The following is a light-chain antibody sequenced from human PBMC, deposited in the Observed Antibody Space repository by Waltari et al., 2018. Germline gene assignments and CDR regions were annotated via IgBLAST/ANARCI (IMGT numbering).Light chain of an antibody. CDR3: QQGYNTPWT. V-gene: IGKV1-12*01. J-gene: IGKJ1*01. CDR2: AAS. Sequence: DIQMTQSPSPLSASVRDTVTITCRASQGISSWLAWDQQKPGKAPKLLIYAASSLQSGVPSRFSGSGSGTDYTLTISSLQPEDFATYYCQQGYNTPWTFGQGTKVEIK. CDR1: QGISSW.